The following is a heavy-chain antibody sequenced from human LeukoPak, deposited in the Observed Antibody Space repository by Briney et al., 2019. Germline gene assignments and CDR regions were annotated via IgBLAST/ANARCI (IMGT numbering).Heavy chain of an antibody. CDR1: GGSISSGGYY. J-gene: IGHJ4*02. CDR3: ARVGYYDSSGYYGLSFDY. D-gene: IGHD3-22*01. CDR2: IYYCGST. V-gene: IGHV4-31*03. Sequence: SETLSLTCTVSGGSISSGGYYWSWIRQHPGKGLEWIGYIYYCGSTYYNPSLKSRVTISVDTSKNQFSLKLSSVTAADTAVYYCARVGYYDSSGYYGLSFDYWGQGTLVTVSS.